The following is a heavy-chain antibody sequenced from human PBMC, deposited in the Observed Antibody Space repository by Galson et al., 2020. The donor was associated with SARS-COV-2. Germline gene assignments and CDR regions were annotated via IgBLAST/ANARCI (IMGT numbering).Heavy chain of an antibody. D-gene: IGHD4-4*01. CDR1: GYTFTSYY. J-gene: IGHJ4*02. V-gene: IGHV1-46*01. Sequence: GESLKISCKASGYTFTSYYIHWVRQAPGQGLEWMGIITPSGGDTTYAQKFQGRVTMTRDTSTSTVYMELSSLRSEDTAVYYCARDSQGGNDYNYLLFWGQGTLGTVSS. CDR3: ARDSQGGNDYNYLLF. CDR2: ITPSGGDT.